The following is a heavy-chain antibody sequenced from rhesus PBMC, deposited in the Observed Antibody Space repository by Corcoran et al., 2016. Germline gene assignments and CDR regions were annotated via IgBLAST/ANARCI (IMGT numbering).Heavy chain of an antibody. CDR3: ARVPYSGSFWYFDL. CDR1: GGSISSSY. Sequence: QLQLQESGPGLVKPSETLSVTCAVSGGSISSSYWSWIRQAPGKGLEWIGYIYGSGSSTNYNPSLKSRVTLSVDTSKNQLSLKLSSVTAADTAVYYCARVPYSGSFWYFDLWGPGTPITISS. J-gene: IGHJ2*01. CDR2: IYGSGSST. D-gene: IGHD6-25*01. V-gene: IGHV4-169*01.